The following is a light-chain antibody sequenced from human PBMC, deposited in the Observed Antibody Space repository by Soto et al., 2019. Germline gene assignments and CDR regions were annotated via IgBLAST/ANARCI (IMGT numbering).Light chain of an antibody. V-gene: IGKV3-11*01. CDR1: QSVSSY. J-gene: IGKJ1*01. Sequence: EFVLTQSPATLSLSPGERATLSCRASQSVSSYLAWYQQKPGQAPRLLIYDASNRATGIPARFSGTGSGTDFTLTIKNLEPEDFAVYYCQQYGSSPTFGQGTKVDI. CDR2: DAS. CDR3: QQYGSSPT.